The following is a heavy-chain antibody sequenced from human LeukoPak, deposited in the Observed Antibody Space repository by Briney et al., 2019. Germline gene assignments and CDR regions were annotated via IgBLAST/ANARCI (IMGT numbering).Heavy chain of an antibody. V-gene: IGHV4-34*01. CDR2: INHSGST. D-gene: IGHD1-26*01. CDR1: GGSFSGYY. Sequence: PSETLSLTCAVYGGSFSGYYWSWIRQPPGKGLEWNGEINHSGSTNYNPSLKSRVTISVDTSKNQFSLKLSSVTAADTAVYYCACISGSYSVDYWGQGTLVTVSS. CDR3: ACISGSYSVDY. J-gene: IGHJ4*02.